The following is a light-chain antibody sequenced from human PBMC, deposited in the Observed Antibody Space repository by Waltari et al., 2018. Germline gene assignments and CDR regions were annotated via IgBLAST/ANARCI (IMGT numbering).Light chain of an antibody. CDR3: QQYDDWPRT. J-gene: IGKJ1*01. CDR1: QSVVTS. Sequence: EIVMTHTPAQLSVSPGDRVTLSCSASQSVVTSLAWYQPRPGQAPSLLVHRASTRASDIPGRFSGSGSGTDFTLSISTLQSEDFAVYYCQQYDDWPRTFGQGPKVEIK. CDR2: RAS. V-gene: IGKV3-15*01.